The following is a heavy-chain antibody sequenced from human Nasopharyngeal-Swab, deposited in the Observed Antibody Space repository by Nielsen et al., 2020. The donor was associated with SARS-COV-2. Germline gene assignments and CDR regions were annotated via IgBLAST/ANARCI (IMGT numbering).Heavy chain of an antibody. CDR3: EDTNEIAAAGHLGDDAFDI. V-gene: IGHV3-43*02. Sequence: GGSLRLSCAASGFTFDDYAMHWVRQAPGKGLEWVSLISGDGGSTYYADSVKGRFTISRDNAKNSLYLQMNSLRAEDTAVYYCEDTNEIAAAGHLGDDAFDIWGQGTLVTVSS. CDR2: ISGDGGST. J-gene: IGHJ3*02. D-gene: IGHD6-13*01. CDR1: GFTFDDYA.